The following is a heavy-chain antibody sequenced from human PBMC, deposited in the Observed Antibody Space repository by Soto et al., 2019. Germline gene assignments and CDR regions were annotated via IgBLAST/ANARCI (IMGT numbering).Heavy chain of an antibody. CDR1: GYTFTSYG. Sequence: ASVKVSCKASGYTFTSYGISWVRQAPGQGLEWMGWISAYNGNTNYAQKLQGRVTMTTDTSTSTAYMELRSLRSDDTAVYYCARDPNHYDSSGYHQRGQGTLVTVSS. V-gene: IGHV1-18*01. CDR2: ISAYNGNT. J-gene: IGHJ4*02. CDR3: ARDPNHYDSSGYHQ. D-gene: IGHD3-22*01.